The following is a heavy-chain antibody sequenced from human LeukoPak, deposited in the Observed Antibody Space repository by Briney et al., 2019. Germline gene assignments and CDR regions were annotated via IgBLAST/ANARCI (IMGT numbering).Heavy chain of an antibody. V-gene: IGHV4-4*07. J-gene: IGHJ5*02. CDR3: ARDRLVVAAANNWFGP. CDR2: IYTSGST. D-gene: IGHD2-2*01. Sequence: SETLSLTCSVSGGSIRSYYWSWIRQPAGKGLEWIGRIYTSGSTNYNPSLQSRVTMSLDTSKNQFSLKLSSVTAADTAVYYCARDRLVVAAANNWFGPWGQGTLVTASS. CDR1: GGSIRSYY.